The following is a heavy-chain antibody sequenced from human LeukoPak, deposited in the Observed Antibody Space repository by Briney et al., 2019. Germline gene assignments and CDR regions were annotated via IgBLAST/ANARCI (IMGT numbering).Heavy chain of an antibody. D-gene: IGHD3-22*01. V-gene: IGHV3-48*03. CDR2: ISSSGSTI. Sequence: GGSLRLSCAASGFTFSSYEMNWVRQAPGKGLEWVSYISSSGSTIYHADSVKGRFTISRDNAKNSLYLQMNSLRAEDTAVYYCARASDTYYYDSSGSPHFDYWGQGTLVTVSS. J-gene: IGHJ4*02. CDR1: GFTFSSYE. CDR3: ARASDTYYYDSSGSPHFDY.